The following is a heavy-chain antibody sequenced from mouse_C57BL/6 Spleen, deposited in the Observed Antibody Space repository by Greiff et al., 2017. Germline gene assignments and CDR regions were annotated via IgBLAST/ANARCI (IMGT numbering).Heavy chain of an antibody. CDR2: IHPNSGST. Sequence: QVQLQQPGAELVKPGASVKLSCKASGYTFTSYWMHWVKQRPGQGLEWIGMIHPNSGSTNYNEKFKSKATLTVDKSSSTAYMQLSSLTSEDSAVYYSARWLLKDYFDYWGQGTTLTVSS. CDR1: GYTFTSYW. J-gene: IGHJ2*01. D-gene: IGHD2-3*01. V-gene: IGHV1-64*01. CDR3: ARWLLKDYFDY.